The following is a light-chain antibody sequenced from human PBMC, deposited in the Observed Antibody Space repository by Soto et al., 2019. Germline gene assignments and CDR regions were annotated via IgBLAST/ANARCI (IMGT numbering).Light chain of an antibody. V-gene: IGKV3-20*01. CDR3: HQYSRAPRT. J-gene: IGKJ1*01. CDR2: SAS. Sequence: DIVLTQPPGTLSLSPGERATLSCRASQTVSSNYLAWYQQKPGQAPRLLIYSASTRATGIPDRFSGSGSGADFTLTITRLEPEDFAVYYCHQYSRAPRTFGQGTKVEV. CDR1: QTVSSNY.